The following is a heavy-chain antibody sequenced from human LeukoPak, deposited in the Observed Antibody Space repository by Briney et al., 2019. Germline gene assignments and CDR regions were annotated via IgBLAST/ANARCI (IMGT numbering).Heavy chain of an antibody. Sequence: SETLSLTCAVYGESFNSYYWSWIRQPPGKGLEWIGEFRHSGGTNYNPSLTSRVSISVDTSKSQFSLKLTSVTAADTAVYYCASLPNPPPPTTNYYYYGMDVWGQGTTVTVSS. V-gene: IGHV4-34*01. CDR1: GESFNSYY. D-gene: IGHD1-14*01. CDR3: ASLPNPPPPTTNYYYYGMDV. CDR2: FRHSGGT. J-gene: IGHJ6*02.